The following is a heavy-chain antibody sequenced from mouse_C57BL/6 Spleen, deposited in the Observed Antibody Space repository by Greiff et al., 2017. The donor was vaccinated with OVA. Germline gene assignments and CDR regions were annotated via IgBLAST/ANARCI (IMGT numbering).Heavy chain of an antibody. CDR2: IDPETGGT. D-gene: IGHD2-4*01. CDR3: TREGERYDYYFDY. V-gene: IGHV1-15*01. Sequence: VQLQQSGAELVRPGASVTLSCKASGYTFTDYEMHWVKQTPVHGLEWIGAIDPETGGTAYNQKFKDKAILTADKSSSTAYMELRSLTSEDSAVYYCTREGERYDYYFDYWGQGTTLTVSS. J-gene: IGHJ2*01. CDR1: GYTFTDYE.